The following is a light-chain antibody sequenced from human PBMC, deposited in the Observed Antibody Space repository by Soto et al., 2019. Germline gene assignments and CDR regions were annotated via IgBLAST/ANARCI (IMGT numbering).Light chain of an antibody. J-gene: IGKJ4*01. V-gene: IGKV3-20*01. CDR1: QSVSSSY. CDR3: QQYGSSPT. Sequence: EIVLTQSPGTLSLSPGERATLSCRASQSVSSSYLAWYQQKPGQAPRLLIYGASSRATGISDRFSGSGSGTVFTLTITRLEPEDFAVYYCQQYGSSPTLGGGTKVEIK. CDR2: GAS.